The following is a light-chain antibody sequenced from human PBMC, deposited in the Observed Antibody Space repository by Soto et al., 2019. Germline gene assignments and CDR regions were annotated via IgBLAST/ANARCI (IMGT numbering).Light chain of an antibody. Sequence: EIVLTQSPGTLSLSPGERATLSCGASQSVSSSYLAWYQQKPGQAPRLLIYGASSRATGIPDRFSGSGSGTDFTLTISRLEPEDFTVYYCQQYGISPFTFGPGTKVDV. CDR1: QSVSSSY. V-gene: IGKV3-20*01. CDR3: QQYGISPFT. J-gene: IGKJ3*01. CDR2: GAS.